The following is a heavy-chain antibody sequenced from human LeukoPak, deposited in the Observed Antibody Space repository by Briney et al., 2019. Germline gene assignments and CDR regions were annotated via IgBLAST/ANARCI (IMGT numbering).Heavy chain of an antibody. CDR3: AKGSMIVATSPFDI. D-gene: IGHD3-22*01. CDR2: ITSTASTI. Sequence: GGSLRLSCAASGFTFSGYSMTWVRQAPGKGLEWVSHITSTASTIYYADSVKGRFTISRDNARNSLYLQMNSLRAEDTAVYYCAKGSMIVATSPFDIWGQGTMVTVSS. CDR1: GFTFSGYS. J-gene: IGHJ3*02. V-gene: IGHV3-48*01.